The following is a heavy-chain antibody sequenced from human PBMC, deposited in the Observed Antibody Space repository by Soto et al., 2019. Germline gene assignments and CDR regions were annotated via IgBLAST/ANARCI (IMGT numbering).Heavy chain of an antibody. CDR1: GYTFTGYY. V-gene: IGHV1-2*02. CDR3: ARGLRRVFWSGPNWFDP. CDR2: INPNSGGT. Sequence: GASVKVSCKASGYTFTGYYMHWVRQAPGQGLEWMGWINPNSGGTNYAQKLQGRVTMTTDTSTSTAYMELRSLRSDDTAVYYCARGLRRVFWSGPNWFDPWGQGTLVTVSS. D-gene: IGHD3-3*01. J-gene: IGHJ5*02.